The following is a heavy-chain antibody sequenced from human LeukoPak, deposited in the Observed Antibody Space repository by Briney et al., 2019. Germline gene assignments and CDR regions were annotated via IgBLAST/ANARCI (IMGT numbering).Heavy chain of an antibody. CDR3: ARYDDGKDYFDY. V-gene: IGHV3-53*01. CDR1: GFSVTRNY. J-gene: IGHJ4*02. Sequence: GGSLRLSCAASGFSVTRNYVSWVRQAPGKGLEWVSLMYSGGGTSYADSVKGRFTISRDTSKNTLYLQMSSLRAEDTALYYCARYDDGKDYFDYWGQGTLVTVSS. D-gene: IGHD1-1*01. CDR2: MYSGGGT.